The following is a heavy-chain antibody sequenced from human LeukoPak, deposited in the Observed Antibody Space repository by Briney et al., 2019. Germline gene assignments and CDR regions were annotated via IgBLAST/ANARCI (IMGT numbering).Heavy chain of an antibody. Sequence: GGSLRLSCAASGFTLSSYAMSWVRQAPGKGLEWVSAISGSGGSTYYADSVKGRFTISRDNSKNTLYLQMNSLRAEDTAVYYCAKAVEMATITFDYWGQGTLVTVSS. CDR3: AKAVEMATITFDY. CDR2: ISGSGGST. D-gene: IGHD5-24*01. CDR1: GFTLSSYA. V-gene: IGHV3-23*01. J-gene: IGHJ4*02.